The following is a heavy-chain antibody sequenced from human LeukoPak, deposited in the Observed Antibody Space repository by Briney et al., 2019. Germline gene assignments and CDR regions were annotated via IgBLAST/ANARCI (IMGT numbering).Heavy chain of an antibody. V-gene: IGHV1-2*02. Sequence: GASVKVSCKASGYTFTGYYMHWVRQAPGQGREWMGWINPNSGGTNYAQKFQGRVTMTRDTSISTAYVELSRLRSDDTAVYYCARDEFNLVVPAAFDYWGQGTLVTVSS. CDR2: INPNSGGT. J-gene: IGHJ4*02. CDR3: ARDEFNLVVPAAFDY. D-gene: IGHD2-2*01. CDR1: GYTFTGYY.